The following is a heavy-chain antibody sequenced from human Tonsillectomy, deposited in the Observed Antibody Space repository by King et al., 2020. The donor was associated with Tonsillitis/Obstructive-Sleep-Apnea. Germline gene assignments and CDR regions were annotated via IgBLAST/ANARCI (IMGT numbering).Heavy chain of an antibody. V-gene: IGHV1-18*01. D-gene: IGHD3-22*01. CDR2: SRPYDGDT. CDR3: ARDYYDSSGYYHGYFQH. CDR1: GYTFTSYD. Sequence: VQLVESGAEVKKPGASVKVSCKASGYTFTSYDITWVRQAPGQGLEWMGWSRPYDGDTNYAQKLQGRVTMTSDTSTTTAYMELRSLRSADTAVYYCARDYYDSSGYYHGYFQHWGQGTLVTVSS. J-gene: IGHJ1*01.